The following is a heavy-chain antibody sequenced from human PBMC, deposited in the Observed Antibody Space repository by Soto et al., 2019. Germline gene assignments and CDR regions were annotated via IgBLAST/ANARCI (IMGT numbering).Heavy chain of an antibody. CDR2: IYYSGST. J-gene: IGHJ4*02. CDR1: GGSISSGDYY. V-gene: IGHV4-30-4*01. CDR3: ARGDCSGGSCYSFDY. Sequence: PSETLSLTCTVSGGSISSGDYYWSWIRQPPGKGLEWIGYIYYSGSTYHNPSLKSRVTISVDTSKNQFSLKLSSVTAADTAVYYCARGDCSGGSCYSFDYWGQGTLVTVSS. D-gene: IGHD2-15*01.